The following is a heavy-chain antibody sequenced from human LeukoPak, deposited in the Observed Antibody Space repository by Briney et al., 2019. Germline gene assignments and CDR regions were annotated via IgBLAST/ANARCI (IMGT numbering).Heavy chain of an antibody. CDR2: IFPGDSDT. Sequence: GESLQISCQGYGDRFTSYWVAWVRPMPGKGLEWMGIIFPGDSDTRYSPSIQGQVTISVDRSISTAYLQWSSLKASDTAIYYCARRPLHSQNWLAPWGQGTLVTVSS. CDR1: GDRFTSYW. V-gene: IGHV5-51*01. J-gene: IGHJ5*02. CDR3: ARRPLHSQNWLAP.